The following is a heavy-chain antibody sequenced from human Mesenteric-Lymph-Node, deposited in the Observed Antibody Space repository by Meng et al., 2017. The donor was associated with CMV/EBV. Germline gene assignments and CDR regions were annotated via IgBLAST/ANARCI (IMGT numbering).Heavy chain of an antibody. D-gene: IGHD3-22*01. J-gene: IGHJ3*02. V-gene: IGHV3-11*01. Sequence: GESLKISCTASGFTVSDYYLNWIRQAPGKGLEWVSYISSSGNTIYYADSVKGRFTISRDNAKNSVSLQMNSLRVEDTAVYYCARDPSSYYDSGGQTGPKAFDIWGQGTMVTVSS. CDR3: ARDPSSYYDSGGQTGPKAFDI. CDR1: GFTVSDYY. CDR2: ISSSGNTI.